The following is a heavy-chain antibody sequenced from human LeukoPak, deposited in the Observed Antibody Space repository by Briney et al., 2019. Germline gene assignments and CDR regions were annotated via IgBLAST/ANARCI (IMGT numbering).Heavy chain of an antibody. V-gene: IGHV1-69*13. CDR1: GYTFTSYY. J-gene: IGHJ4*02. Sequence: ASVKVSCKASGYTFTSYYMHWVRQAPGNGLEWMGGIIPMINTPKYAQRFQGRVSITADESTSTGYMEVSSLRSEDTAVYYCAIFQGTYGDNDNDFWGQGTLVTVSS. CDR2: IIPMINTP. D-gene: IGHD4-17*01. CDR3: AIFQGTYGDNDNDF.